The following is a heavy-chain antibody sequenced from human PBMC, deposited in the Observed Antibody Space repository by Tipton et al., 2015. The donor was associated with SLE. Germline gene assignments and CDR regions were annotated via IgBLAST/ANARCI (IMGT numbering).Heavy chain of an antibody. D-gene: IGHD5-18*01. J-gene: IGHJ5*02. CDR2: IYYTETTT. V-gene: IGHV4-39*07. CDR3: ARLHGYSYGLDWFDP. Sequence: TLSLTCTVSGCSVSSSSKYWAWIRRPPGTGLEWIGSIYYTETTTYYHSFLKSRVTMSVDTSKNQFSLRLTSVIAADTAVYYCARLHGYSYGLDWFDPWGQGTLISVSS. CDR1: GCSVSSSSKY.